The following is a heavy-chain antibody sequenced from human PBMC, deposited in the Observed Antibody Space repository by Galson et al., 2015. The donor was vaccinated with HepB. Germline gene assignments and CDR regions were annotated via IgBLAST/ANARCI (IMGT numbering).Heavy chain of an antibody. CDR2: ISYDGSNK. Sequence: YSSYAMHWVRQAPGKGLERVAAISYDGSNKYYADSVKGRFTISRDNSKKTLCLQMNSLRAEDTAVYYCARVYLRYSSSWFPKPYCYYGMDVWGQGTTVTVSS. D-gene: IGHD6-13*01. CDR3: ARVYLRYSSSWFPKPYCYYGMDV. J-gene: IGHJ6*02. V-gene: IGHV3-30*04. CDR1: YSSYA.